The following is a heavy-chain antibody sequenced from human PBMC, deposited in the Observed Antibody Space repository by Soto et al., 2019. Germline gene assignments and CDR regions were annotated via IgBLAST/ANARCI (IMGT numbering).Heavy chain of an antibody. Sequence: GGSLRLSCAVSGFTFSDHYMDWVRQAPGKGLEWVGRSRNKANSYTTEYAATVKGRFTISRDDSENSLYLQMNSLKTEDTAVYYCARNFYSGTYYFDYWGQGTLVTVSS. CDR2: SRNKANSYTT. CDR1: GFTFSDHY. J-gene: IGHJ4*02. V-gene: IGHV3-72*01. D-gene: IGHD1-26*01. CDR3: ARNFYSGTYYFDY.